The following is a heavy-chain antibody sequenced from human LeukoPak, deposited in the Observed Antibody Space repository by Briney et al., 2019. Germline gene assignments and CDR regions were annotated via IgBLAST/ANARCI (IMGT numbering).Heavy chain of an antibody. CDR3: ARDLRGDYVDYYYGMDV. D-gene: IGHD4-17*01. CDR2: ISSSSSYI. Sequence: PGRSLRLSCAASGFTFRSYSMNWVRQAPGKGLEWVSSISSSSSYIYYADSVKGRFTISRDNAKNSLYLQMNSLRAEDTAVYYCARDLRGDYVDYYYGMDVWGQGTTVTVSS. V-gene: IGHV3-21*01. J-gene: IGHJ6*02. CDR1: GFTFRSYS.